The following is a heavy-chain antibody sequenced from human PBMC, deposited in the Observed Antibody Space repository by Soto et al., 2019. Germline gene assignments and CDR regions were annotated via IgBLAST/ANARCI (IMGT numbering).Heavy chain of an antibody. CDR1: GYNFVNYW. J-gene: IGHJ6*03. Sequence: GESLKISCEGSGYNFVNYWIGWARQKPEKGLEWMGIIYPDDSDTKYSPSFQGQVSISVDKSISTAYLQWSSLKASDTGIYYCARHRKVVARGTYYMDVWGNGTTVTVSS. V-gene: IGHV5-51*01. D-gene: IGHD2-15*01. CDR3: ARHRKVVARGTYYMDV. CDR2: IYPDDSDT.